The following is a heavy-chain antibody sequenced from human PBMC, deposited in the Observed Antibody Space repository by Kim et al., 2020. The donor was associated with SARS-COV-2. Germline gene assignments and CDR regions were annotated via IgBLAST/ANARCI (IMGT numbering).Heavy chain of an antibody. Sequence: VGSLRLSCAVSGFTFSKYWMGWVRQAPGKGLESVAKMNEDGTEKRYADSVRGRVTISRDNAKNSLYLQMNSLRVEDTALYYCVRSIDYWGRGTLVTVSS. CDR1: GFTFSKYW. V-gene: IGHV3-7*01. CDR3: VRSIDY. J-gene: IGHJ4*02. D-gene: IGHD3-22*01. CDR2: MNEDGTEK.